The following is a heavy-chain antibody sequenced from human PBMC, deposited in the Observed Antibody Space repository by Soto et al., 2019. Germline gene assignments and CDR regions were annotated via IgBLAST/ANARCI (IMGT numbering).Heavy chain of an antibody. CDR3: ARDSRGNNWNLYNWFDP. CDR1: GFTFSSYA. Sequence: PGGSLRLSCAASGFTFSSYAMHWVRQAPGKGLEWVAVISYDGSNKYYADSVKGRFTISRDNSKNTLYLQMNSLRAEDTAVYYCARDSRGNNWNLYNWFDPWGQGNLVTVSS. V-gene: IGHV3-30-3*01. J-gene: IGHJ5*02. CDR2: ISYDGSNK. D-gene: IGHD1-7*01.